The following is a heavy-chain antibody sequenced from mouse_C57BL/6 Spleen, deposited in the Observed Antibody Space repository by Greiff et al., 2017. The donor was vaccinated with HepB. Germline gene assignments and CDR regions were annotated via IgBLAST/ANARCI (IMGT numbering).Heavy chain of an antibody. CDR1: GYTFTSYW. Sequence: QVQLQQSGAELVKPGASVKLSCKASGYTFTSYWMQWVKQRPGQGLEWIGEIDPSDSYTNYNQKFKGKATLTVDTSSSTAYMQRSSLTSEDSAVYYCARVGDYAMDYWGQGTSVTVSS. J-gene: IGHJ4*01. CDR2: IDPSDSYT. V-gene: IGHV1-50*01. CDR3: ARVGDYAMDY.